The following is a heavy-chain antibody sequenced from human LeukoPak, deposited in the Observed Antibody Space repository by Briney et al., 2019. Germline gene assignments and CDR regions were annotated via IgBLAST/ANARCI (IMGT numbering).Heavy chain of an antibody. D-gene: IGHD2-15*01. J-gene: IGHJ4*02. V-gene: IGHV6-1*01. Sequence: SQTLSLTCAISGDSVSSNSAAWNWIRQSPSRGLEWLGRTYYWSKWYKDYAVSVKSRITINPDTSKHQFSLQLNSVTPEDTAVYYCAREGCRGGSCSGGVDYWGQGTLVTVSS. CDR1: GDSVSSNSAA. CDR3: AREGCRGGSCSGGVDY. CDR2: TYYWSKWYK.